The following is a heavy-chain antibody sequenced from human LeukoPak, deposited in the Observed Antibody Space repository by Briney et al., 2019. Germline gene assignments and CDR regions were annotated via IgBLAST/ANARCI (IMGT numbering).Heavy chain of an antibody. V-gene: IGHV3-33*06. CDR3: VKDAQRGFDYSNSLQH. J-gene: IGHJ4*02. Sequence: GGSLRLSCEASGFTFSHYGMHWVRQAPGKGLEWAAVIWSDATNQYYSDSVKGRFTISRDNFKRTVSLQMNSLRAEDTAVYYCVKDAQRGFDYSNSLQHWGQGSLVTASS. D-gene: IGHD4-11*01. CDR2: IWSDATNQ. CDR1: GFTFSHYG.